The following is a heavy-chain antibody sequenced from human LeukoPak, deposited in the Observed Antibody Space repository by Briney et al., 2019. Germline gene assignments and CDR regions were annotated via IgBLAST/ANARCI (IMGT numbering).Heavy chain of an antibody. Sequence: PGGSLRLSCAASGFTFSNGWMSWVRQAPGKGLEWVGRIKSKTDGGTTDYAAPVKGRFTISRDDSKNTLYLQMNSLKTEDTAVYYCTKDLGGDYVWGSYRYSAEYFQHWGQGTLVTVSS. J-gene: IGHJ1*01. CDR3: TKDLGGDYVWGSYRYSAEYFQH. D-gene: IGHD3-16*02. V-gene: IGHV3-15*01. CDR1: GFTFSNGW. CDR2: IKSKTDGGTT.